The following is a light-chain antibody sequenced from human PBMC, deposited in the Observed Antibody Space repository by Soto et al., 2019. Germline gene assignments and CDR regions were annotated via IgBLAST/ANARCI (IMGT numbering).Light chain of an antibody. CDR1: QSISKY. CDR2: AAS. Sequence: DIEMTQSPSSLSACVGDRVTITCRASQSISKYLNWYQQKPGQAPNLLIYAASTLQSGVPSRFSGSGSGTDFTLTISSLQPEDFATYYCQQSYSTPPDTFGQGTKLEIK. J-gene: IGKJ2*01. CDR3: QQSYSTPPDT. V-gene: IGKV1-39*01.